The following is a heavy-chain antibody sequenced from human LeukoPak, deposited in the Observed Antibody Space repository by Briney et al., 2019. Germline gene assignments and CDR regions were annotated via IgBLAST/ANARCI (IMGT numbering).Heavy chain of an antibody. Sequence: GGSLRLSCAASGFTISSYAMSWVRQAPGKGLEWVSGITGSGDGTYYGDSVKGRFTISRDNSRNTLYLQMNSQRCQGMAVYYCSKLGGRPLVRWYLDYGGQGTLVTVSS. CDR1: GFTISSYA. V-gene: IGHV3-23*01. J-gene: IGHJ4*02. CDR2: ITGSGDGT. D-gene: IGHD1-26*01. CDR3: SKLGGRPLVRWYLDY.